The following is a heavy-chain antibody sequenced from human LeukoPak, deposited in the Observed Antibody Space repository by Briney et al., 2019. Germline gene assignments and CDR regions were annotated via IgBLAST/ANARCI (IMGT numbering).Heavy chain of an antibody. D-gene: IGHD5-24*01. CDR2: IYYSGST. CDR3: ASGRDGYNLGVYINWFDP. J-gene: IGHJ5*02. CDR1: GGSISSSSYY. V-gene: IGHV4-39*01. Sequence: SETLSLTCTVSGGSISSSSYYWGWIRQPPGKGLEWIGSIYYSGSTFYNPSLKSRVTMSVDTSKNQFSLKLSSVTAADTAVYYCASGRDGYNLGVYINWFDPWGQGTLVTVSS.